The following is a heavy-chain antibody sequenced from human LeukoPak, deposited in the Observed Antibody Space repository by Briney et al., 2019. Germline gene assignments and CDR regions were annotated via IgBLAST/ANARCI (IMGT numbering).Heavy chain of an antibody. Sequence: PGGSLRLSCAASGFTFSSYAMSWVRQAPGKGLEWVSAISGSGGGTYYADSVKGRFTISRDNSKDTLSLQMNSLRAEDTALYYCAKGMASAGILDYWGQGTLVTVSS. J-gene: IGHJ4*02. CDR1: GFTFSSYA. CDR3: AKGMASAGILDY. V-gene: IGHV3-23*01. D-gene: IGHD6-13*01. CDR2: ISGSGGGT.